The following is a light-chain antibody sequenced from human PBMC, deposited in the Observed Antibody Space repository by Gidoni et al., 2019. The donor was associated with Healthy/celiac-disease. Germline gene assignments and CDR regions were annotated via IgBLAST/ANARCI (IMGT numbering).Light chain of an antibody. CDR2: AAS. J-gene: IGKJ4*01. CDR1: QGISSY. Sequence: DIQLTQSPSFLSASGGDRVTITCRASQGISSYLAWYQQKPGKAPKLLIYAASTLQSGVPSRFSGSGSGTEFTLTISRLQPEDFASYYCQQLNSYPLTFGGETKVEIK. CDR3: QQLNSYPLT. V-gene: IGKV1-9*01.